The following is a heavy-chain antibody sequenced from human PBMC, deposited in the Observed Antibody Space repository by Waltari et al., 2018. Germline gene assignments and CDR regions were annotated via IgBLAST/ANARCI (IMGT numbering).Heavy chain of an antibody. CDR3: AKNAENYDSSGTVDY. V-gene: IGHV3-30*18. CDR1: GFTFSSYG. CDR2: IWYDGSNK. J-gene: IGHJ4*02. Sequence: QVQLVESGGGVVQPGRSLRLSCAASGFTFSSYGMPWVRQAPAKGLEWVAVIWYDGSNKYYADSVKGRFTISRDNSKNTLYLQMNSLRAEDTAMYYCAKNAENYDSSGTVDYWGQGTLVTVSS. D-gene: IGHD3-22*01.